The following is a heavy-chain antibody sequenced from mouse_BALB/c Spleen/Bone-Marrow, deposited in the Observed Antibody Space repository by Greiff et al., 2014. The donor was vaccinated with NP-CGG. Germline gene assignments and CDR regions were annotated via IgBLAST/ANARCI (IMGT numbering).Heavy chain of an antibody. J-gene: IGHJ2*01. V-gene: IGHV3-8*02. D-gene: IGHD4-1*01. CDR3: ATGYYFVY. CDR2: ITYSANT. Sequence: VQLQQSGPSLVKPSQTLSLTCSVTGDSITRGYWNWIRKFPGNKLEYMGYITYSANTYYNPSLKSRLSITRDTSKNQYYLQLNSVTTEDTATYYCATGYYFVYWGQGTTLTVSS. CDR1: GDSITRGY.